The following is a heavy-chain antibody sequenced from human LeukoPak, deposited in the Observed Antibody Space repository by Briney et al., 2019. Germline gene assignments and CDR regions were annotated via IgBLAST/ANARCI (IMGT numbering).Heavy chain of an antibody. V-gene: IGHV4-39*07. CDR1: GDSISSSSYY. Sequence: PSETLSLTCTVSGDSISSSSYYWGWIRQPPGKGLEWIGSIYYRGSTYYNPSLKSRVTMSVDTSKNQFSLKLSSVTAADTAVYYCARDPYYYGSGIHPVWGQGTLVTVSS. CDR3: ARDPYYYGSGIHPV. J-gene: IGHJ4*02. CDR2: IYYRGST. D-gene: IGHD3-10*01.